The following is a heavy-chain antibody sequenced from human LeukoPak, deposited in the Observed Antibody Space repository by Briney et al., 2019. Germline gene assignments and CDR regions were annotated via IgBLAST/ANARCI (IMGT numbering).Heavy chain of an antibody. D-gene: IGHD5-18*01. Sequence: SVKVSCKASGGTFSSYAISWVRQAPGQGLEWMGGIIPIFGTANYAQKFQGGVTITADESTSTAYMELSSLRSEDTAVYYCARVSGYSYGYLRYDFDYWGQGTLVTVSS. CDR2: IIPIFGTA. J-gene: IGHJ4*02. CDR1: GGTFSSYA. V-gene: IGHV1-69*13. CDR3: ARVSGYSYGYLRYDFDY.